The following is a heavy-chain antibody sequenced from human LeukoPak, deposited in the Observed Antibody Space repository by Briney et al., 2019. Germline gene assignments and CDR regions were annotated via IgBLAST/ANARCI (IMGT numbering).Heavy chain of an antibody. J-gene: IGHJ4*02. CDR2: IYYSGST. D-gene: IGHD6-6*01. V-gene: IGHV4-39*01. CDR3: ARRQGARPMDY. Sequence: SETLSLTCTVSGDSVSNYNYFWGWIRQPPGKGLEWIGSIYYSGSTYYNPSLKSRVTIFIDTSKNQFSLNLSSVTAADTAVYYCARRQGARPMDYWGQGTLVTVSS. CDR1: GDSVSNYNYF.